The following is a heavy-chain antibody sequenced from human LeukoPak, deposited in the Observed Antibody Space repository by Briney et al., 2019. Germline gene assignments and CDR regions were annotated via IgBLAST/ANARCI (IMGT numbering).Heavy chain of an antibody. CDR1: GYTFTGYY. D-gene: IGHD3-16*01. J-gene: IGHJ4*02. Sequence: AASVKVSCKASGYTFTGYYMHWVRQAPGQGLEWMGWINPNSGGTNYAQKFQGRVSMTRDTSISTAYMELSRLRSDDTAVYYCARDGDRGTYYFDYWGQGTLVTVSS. V-gene: IGHV1-2*02. CDR2: INPNSGGT. CDR3: ARDGDRGTYYFDY.